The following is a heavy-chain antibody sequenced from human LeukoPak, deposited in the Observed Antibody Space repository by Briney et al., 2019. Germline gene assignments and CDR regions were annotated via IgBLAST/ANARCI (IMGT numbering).Heavy chain of an antibody. D-gene: IGHD2-2*01. CDR2: ISGSGGST. J-gene: IGHJ4*02. CDR3: AKVVVPAVRGYFDY. Sequence: GGSLRLSCAASGFTFSSYAMSWVRQAPGKGLEWVSAISGSGGSTYYADSVKGRFTISRDNSKNTLYLQMNSLGAEDTAVYYCAKVVVPAVRGYFDYWGQGTLVTVSS. CDR1: GFTFSSYA. V-gene: IGHV3-23*01.